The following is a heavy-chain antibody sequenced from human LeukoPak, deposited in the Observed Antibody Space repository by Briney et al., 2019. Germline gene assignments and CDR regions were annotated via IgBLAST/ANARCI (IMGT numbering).Heavy chain of an antibody. CDR2: IIPILGIA. CDR3: ARAAVVTEYYFDY. CDR1: GGTFSSYA. V-gene: IGHV1-69*04. D-gene: IGHD2-15*01. Sequence: SVTVSCTASGGTFSSYAISWVGQAPGQGPEWMGRIIPILGIANYAQKFQGRVTITADKSTSTAYMELSSLRSEDTAVYYCARAAVVTEYYFDYWGQGTLVTVSS. J-gene: IGHJ4*02.